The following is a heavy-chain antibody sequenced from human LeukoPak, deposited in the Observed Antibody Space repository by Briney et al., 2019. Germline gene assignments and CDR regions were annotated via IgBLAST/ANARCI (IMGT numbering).Heavy chain of an antibody. J-gene: IGHJ4*02. CDR2: IGGSGGST. CDR1: GFTFSSYA. CDR3: ANTLRFLEWLPPFDY. Sequence: GGSLRLSCTASGFTFSSYAMSWVRQAPGKGLEWVSAIGGSGGSTYYADSVKGRFTISRDNSKNTLYLQMNSLRAEDTAVYYCANTLRFLEWLPPFDYWGQGTLVTVSS. D-gene: IGHD3-3*01. V-gene: IGHV3-23*01.